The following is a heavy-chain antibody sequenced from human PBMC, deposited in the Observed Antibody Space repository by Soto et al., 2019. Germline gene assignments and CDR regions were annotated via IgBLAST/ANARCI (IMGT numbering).Heavy chain of an antibody. J-gene: IGHJ3*02. D-gene: IGHD4-17*01. CDR3: SHTRGYGVFDAVDI. Sequence: GVLRLSCAAPGFIFSTYAMNWVRQAPGEGLAWVSAISSNSDTTFYAESVRGRFTISRDNSVNTLYLQMSRLSTEDTAVYYRSHTRGYGVFDAVDIWGQGTMVNVSS. V-gene: IGHV3-23*01. CDR2: ISSNSDTT. CDR1: GFIFSTYA.